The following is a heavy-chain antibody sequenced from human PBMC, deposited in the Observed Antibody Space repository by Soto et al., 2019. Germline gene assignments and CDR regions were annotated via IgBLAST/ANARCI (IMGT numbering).Heavy chain of an antibody. CDR2: ISAYNGDTET. D-gene: IGHD6-13*01. V-gene: IGHV1-18*01. J-gene: IGHJ4*02. Sequence: ASVKVSCKASGYTFSTYGISWVRQAPGQGLEWMGWISAYNGDTETNYAQKFQGRVTMTTDTSTSAAYMELRNLRSDDTAVYYCAREAAVMAAAGPFDYWGQG. CDR3: AREAAVMAAAGPFDY. CDR1: GYTFSTYG.